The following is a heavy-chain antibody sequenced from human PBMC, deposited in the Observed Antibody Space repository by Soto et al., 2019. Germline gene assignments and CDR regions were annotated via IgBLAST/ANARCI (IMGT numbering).Heavy chain of an antibody. CDR3: ARVLGIAHNYGDSFDY. D-gene: IGHD4-17*01. V-gene: IGHV4-31*03. CDR1: GGSISSGAYY. CDR2: IYYGGST. Sequence: QVQLQESGPALVKPSQTLSLTCTVSGGSISSGAYYWSWIRQHPGKGLEWIGYIYYGGSTYYNPSLKSRVTISGDTSKNQFSLKLSSVTAADTAVYYCARVLGIAHNYGDSFDYWGQGTLVTVSS. J-gene: IGHJ4*02.